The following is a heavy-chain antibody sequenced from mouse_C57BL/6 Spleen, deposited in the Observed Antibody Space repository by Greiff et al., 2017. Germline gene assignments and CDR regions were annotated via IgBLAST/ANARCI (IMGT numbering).Heavy chain of an antibody. CDR1: GYTFTSYW. CDR2: VNPSSGYT. CDR3: ESSLEGYIDV. V-gene: IGHV1-7*01. J-gene: IGHJ1*03. Sequence: QVQLQQSGAELAKPGASVKLSCKAPGYTFTSYWMHWVKQRPGQGLEWIGYVNPSSGYTKYNQKFKDKATLTADTSSSTAYMQLSSLTNEDSAVYYCESSLEGYIDVWGKGTAVTVSS.